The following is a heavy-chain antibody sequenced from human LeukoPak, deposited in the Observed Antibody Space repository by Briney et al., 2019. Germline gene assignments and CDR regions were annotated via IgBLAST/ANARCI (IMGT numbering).Heavy chain of an antibody. CDR3: AKADRRSDLPYYFDY. J-gene: IGHJ4*02. Sequence: GGSLRLSCAASGFTFSSYGMSWVRQAPGKGLEWVSAISGSGGSTYYADSVRGRFTISRDNSKNTLFLQMNSLRAEDTAVYYCAKADRRSDLPYYFDYWGQGTLVTVSS. V-gene: IGHV3-23*01. CDR1: GFTFSSYG. CDR2: ISGSGGST.